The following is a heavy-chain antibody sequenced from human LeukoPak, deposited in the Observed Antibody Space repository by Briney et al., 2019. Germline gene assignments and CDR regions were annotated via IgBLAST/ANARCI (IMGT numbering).Heavy chain of an antibody. CDR1: GGSISSYY. V-gene: IGHV4-59*01. D-gene: IGHD3-10*01. J-gene: IGHJ4*02. Sequence: PSETLSLTCTVSGGSISSYYWSWIRQPPGKGLEWIGYIYYSESTNYNPSLKSRVTISVDTSKKQFSLKLSSVTAADTAVYYCARGDSNDSGSFAFDYWGQGTLVTVSS. CDR3: ARGDSNDSGSFAFDY. CDR2: IYYSEST.